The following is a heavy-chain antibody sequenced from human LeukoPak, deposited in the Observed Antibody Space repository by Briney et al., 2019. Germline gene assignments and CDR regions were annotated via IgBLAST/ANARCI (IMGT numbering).Heavy chain of an antibody. CDR2: IYYSGST. CDR3: ARALRRSYFDY. V-gene: IGHV4-59*01. CDR1: GGSISSYY. D-gene: IGHD4-17*01. J-gene: IGHJ4*02. Sequence: SETLSLTCTVSGGSISSYYWSWIRQPPGKGLEWIGYIYYSGSTNYNPSLKSRVAISVDTSKNQFSLKLSSVTAADTAVYYCARALRRSYFDYWGQGTLVTVSS.